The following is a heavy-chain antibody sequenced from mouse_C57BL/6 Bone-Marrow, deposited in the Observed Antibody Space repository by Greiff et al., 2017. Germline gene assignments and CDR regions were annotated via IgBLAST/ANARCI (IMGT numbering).Heavy chain of an antibody. V-gene: IGHV1-55*01. Sequence: QVQLQQPGAELVKPGASVKMSCKASGYTFTSYWITWVKQRPGQGLEWIGDIYPGSGSTNDNEKFTSKATLTVATSSSTADMQLSSLTSEDSAVYYWSIYYYGSSSVDVWGTATTVTVSS. J-gene: IGHJ1*03. CDR2: IYPGSGST. D-gene: IGHD1-1*01. CDR1: GYTFTSYW. CDR3: SIYYYGSSSVDV.